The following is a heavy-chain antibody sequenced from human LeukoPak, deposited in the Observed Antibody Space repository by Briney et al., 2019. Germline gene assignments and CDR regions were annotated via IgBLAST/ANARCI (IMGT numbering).Heavy chain of an antibody. CDR1: GVSISSYY. V-gene: IGHV4-59*01. D-gene: IGHD6-13*01. J-gene: IGHJ4*02. Sequence: PSETLSPTCTVTGVSISSYYWSWIRQAPGKGLEWIGYIFYSGSTNSNPSLKSRVTISVDTSKNQFSLKLSSVTAADTAVYYCARDTVGSSSTFDYWGQGTLVTVSS. CDR3: ARDTVGSSSTFDY. CDR2: IFYSGST.